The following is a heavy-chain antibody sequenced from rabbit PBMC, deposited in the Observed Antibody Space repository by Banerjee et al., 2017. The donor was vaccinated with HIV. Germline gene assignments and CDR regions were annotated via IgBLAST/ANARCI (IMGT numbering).Heavy chain of an antibody. D-gene: IGHD4-2*01. J-gene: IGHJ4*01. CDR3: ARIAGYAGYFTL. CDR1: GFDFSSYY. V-gene: IGHV1S7*01. CDR2: SAPGFGNT. Sequence: QLVESGGGLVTLGGSLKLSCKASGFDFSSYYMTWVRQVPGKGLEWIGYSAPGFGNTKYVSWVNGRFTISSDNAHNTLYLQLNSLTAADTATYFCARIAGYAGYFTLWGQGTLVTVS.